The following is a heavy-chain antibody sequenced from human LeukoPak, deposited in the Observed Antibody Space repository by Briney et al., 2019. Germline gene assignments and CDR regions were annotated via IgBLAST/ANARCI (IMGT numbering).Heavy chain of an antibody. CDR1: GGTFSSYA. Sequence: ASVKVSCKASGGTFSSYAISWVRQAPGQGLEWMGGIIPIFGTANYAQKFQGRVTITADESTSTAYMELRSLRSDDTAVYYCARSAVAGQASTGDYWGQGTLVTVSS. J-gene: IGHJ4*02. CDR2: IIPIFGTA. D-gene: IGHD6-19*01. V-gene: IGHV1-69*13. CDR3: ARSAVAGQASTGDY.